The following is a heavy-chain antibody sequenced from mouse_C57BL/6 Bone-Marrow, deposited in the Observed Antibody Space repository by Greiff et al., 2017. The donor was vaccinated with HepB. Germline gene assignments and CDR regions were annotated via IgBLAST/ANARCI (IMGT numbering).Heavy chain of an antibody. CDR1: GYTFTSYW. CDR2: IYPGSGST. V-gene: IGHV1-55*01. Sequence: VQLQQPGAELVKPGASVKMSCKASGYTFTSYWITWVKQRPGQGLEWIGDIYPGSGSTNYNEKFKSKATLTVDTSSSTAYMQLSSLTSEDSAVYYCAREVDYGNTYYYAMDYWGQGTSVTVSS. D-gene: IGHD2-1*01. J-gene: IGHJ4*01. CDR3: AREVDYGNTYYYAMDY.